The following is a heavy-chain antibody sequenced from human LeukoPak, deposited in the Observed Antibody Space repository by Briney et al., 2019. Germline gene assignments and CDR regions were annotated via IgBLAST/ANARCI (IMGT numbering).Heavy chain of an antibody. Sequence: ASVKVSCKASGGTFSSYAISWVRQAPGQGLEWMGGIIPIFGTANYAQKFQGRVTITADESTSTAYMELSSLRSEDTAVHYCAGPPAGPRDYYYGMDVWGQGTTVTVSS. CDR2: IIPIFGTA. J-gene: IGHJ6*02. D-gene: IGHD6-19*01. CDR1: GGTFSSYA. CDR3: AGPPAGPRDYYYGMDV. V-gene: IGHV1-69*13.